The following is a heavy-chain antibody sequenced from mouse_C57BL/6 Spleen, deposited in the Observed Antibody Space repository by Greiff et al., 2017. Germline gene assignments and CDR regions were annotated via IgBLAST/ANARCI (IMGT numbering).Heavy chain of an antibody. J-gene: IGHJ3*01. CDR1: GFNIKNTY. Sequence: VQLQQSVAELVRPGASVKLSCTASGFNIKNTYMHWVKQRPEQGLEWIGRIDPANGNTKYAPKFQGKATITADTSANTAYLQLSSLTSEDTAIYYCARDYYGSSYWFAYWGQGTLVTVSA. V-gene: IGHV14-3*01. D-gene: IGHD1-1*01. CDR3: ARDYYGSSYWFAY. CDR2: IDPANGNT.